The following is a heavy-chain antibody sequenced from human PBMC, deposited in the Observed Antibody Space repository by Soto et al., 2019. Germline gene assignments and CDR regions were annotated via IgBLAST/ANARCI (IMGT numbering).Heavy chain of an antibody. V-gene: IGHV1-24*01. CDR3: ATSGLLPHYYMDV. J-gene: IGHJ6*03. Sequence: ASVKVSCKVSGYTLTELSMHWVRQAPGKGLEWMGGFDPEDGETIYAQKFQGRVTMTEDTSTDTAYMELSSLRSEDSSVFYCATSGLLPHYYMDVWGKGTTVTVSS. CDR1: GYTLTELS. CDR2: FDPEDGET. D-gene: IGHD3-22*01.